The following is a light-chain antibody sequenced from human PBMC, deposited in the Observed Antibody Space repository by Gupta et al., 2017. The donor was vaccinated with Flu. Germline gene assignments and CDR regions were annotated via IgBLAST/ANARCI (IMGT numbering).Light chain of an antibody. Sequence: QSVLTQPISESGTPGQRVTISCFGSSSNIGSNVVSWYQHLPGRAPKLLIYNDNQRPSGVPDRFSGSKSGTSASLAISGLQSEDEADYYCAAWDDSLNGLWVFGGGTQLTVL. V-gene: IGLV1-44*01. CDR2: NDN. J-gene: IGLJ3*02. CDR3: AAWDDSLNGLWV. CDR1: SSNIGSNV.